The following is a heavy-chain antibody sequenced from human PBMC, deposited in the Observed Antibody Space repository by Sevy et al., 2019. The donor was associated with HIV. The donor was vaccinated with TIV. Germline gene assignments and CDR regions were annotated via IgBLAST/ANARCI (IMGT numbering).Heavy chain of an antibody. CDR2: IYCGGST. D-gene: IGHD3-16*01. CDR3: ARGRITFFDD. CDR1: GGPISTCTNF. V-gene: IGHV4-39*01. J-gene: IGHJ4*02. Sequence: SETLSLACIVSGGPISTCTNFWGWIRQPPGKGLEWIWVIYCGGSTYYNPSLKSRVAISVDTSKNQFSLKVNSVSAADTAVYYCARGRITFFDDWGQGALVTVSS.